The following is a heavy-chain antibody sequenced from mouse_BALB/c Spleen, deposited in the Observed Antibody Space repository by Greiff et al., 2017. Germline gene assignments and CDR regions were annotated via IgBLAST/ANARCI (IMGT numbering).Heavy chain of an antibody. CDR2: IWAGGST. V-gene: IGHV2-9*02. CDR3: ARVPLYYDISMDY. CDR1: GFSLTSYG. Sequence: QVQLQQSGPGLVAPSQSLSITCTVSGFSLTSYGVHWVRQPPGKGLEWLGVIWAGGSTNYNSALMSRLSISKDNSKSQVFLKMNSLQTDDTAMYYCARVPLYYDISMDYWGQGTSVTVSS. D-gene: IGHD2-4*01. J-gene: IGHJ4*01.